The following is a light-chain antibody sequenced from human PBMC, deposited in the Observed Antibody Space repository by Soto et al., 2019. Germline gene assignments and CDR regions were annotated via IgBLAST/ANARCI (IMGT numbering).Light chain of an antibody. Sequence: EIVFTQSPGTLSLSPGERATLSCRASQSVNSDYLGWFQQKPGQAPRLLIYGASTRATGIPDRFSGSGSGTDFTLTISRLEPEDFAVYYCHHYGGSPITFGQGTRLEIK. V-gene: IGKV3-20*01. CDR3: HHYGGSPIT. CDR2: GAS. J-gene: IGKJ5*01. CDR1: QSVNSDY.